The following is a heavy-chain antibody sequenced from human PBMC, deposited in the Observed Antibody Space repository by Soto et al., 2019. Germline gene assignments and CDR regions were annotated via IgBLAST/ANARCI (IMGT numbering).Heavy chain of an antibody. CDR1: GFSFSSYA. CDR3: ARNSGYDYYDSTGIEN. D-gene: IGHD3-22*01. J-gene: IGHJ4*02. Sequence: GSLILSCAASGFSFSSYAMTWARRAPGKGLEWVSAIGGSGITYYADSVKGRITISRDNSRNTVYLQMNSLRAEDTAVYYCARNSGYDYYDSTGIENWGQGTLVTVSS. V-gene: IGHV3-23*01. CDR2: IGGSGIT.